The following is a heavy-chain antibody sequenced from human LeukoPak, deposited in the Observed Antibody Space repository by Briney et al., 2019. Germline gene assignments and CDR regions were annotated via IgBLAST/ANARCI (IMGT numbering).Heavy chain of an antibody. D-gene: IGHD2-2*01. J-gene: IGHJ4*02. CDR3: ARDFRSELPAAQVSNY. CDR1: GFTFSSYS. CDR2: ISSSSSYI. V-gene: IGHV3-21*01. Sequence: GGSLRLSCAASGFTFSSYSMNWVHQAPGKGLEWVSSISSSSSYIYYADSVKGRFTISRDNAKNSLYLQMNSLRAEDTAVYYCARDFRSELPAAQVSNYWGQGTLVTVSS.